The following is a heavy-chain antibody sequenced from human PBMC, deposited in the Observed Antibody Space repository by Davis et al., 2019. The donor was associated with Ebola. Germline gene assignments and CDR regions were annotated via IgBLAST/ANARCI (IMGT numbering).Heavy chain of an antibody. CDR3: ARSPITISGVLVPLYWFFDL. J-gene: IGHJ2*01. Sequence: MPSETLSLTCTVSGGSISSGGYSWTWIRQPPGKGLEWIGYIYYSGSAHYNPSLKSRVTISGDTSKNHFSLKLSSVTAADTAVYFCARSPITISGVLVPLYWFFDLWGRGTLVTVSS. CDR1: GGSISSGGYS. CDR2: IYYSGSA. V-gene: IGHV4-30-4*07. D-gene: IGHD3-3*01.